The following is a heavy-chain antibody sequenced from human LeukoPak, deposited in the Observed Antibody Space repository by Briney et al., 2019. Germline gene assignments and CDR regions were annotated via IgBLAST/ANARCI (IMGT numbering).Heavy chain of an antibody. V-gene: IGHV1-69*10. D-gene: IGHD2-2*01. Sequence: SVKVSCKASGGTFSSYAISWVRQAPGQGLEWMGGIIPILGIANYAQKFQGRVTITADKSTSTAYMELSSLRSEDTAVYYCASLGYCSSTSCYAFDIWGQGTMVTVSS. CDR3: ASLGYCSSTSCYAFDI. CDR2: IIPILGIA. CDR1: GGTFSSYA. J-gene: IGHJ3*02.